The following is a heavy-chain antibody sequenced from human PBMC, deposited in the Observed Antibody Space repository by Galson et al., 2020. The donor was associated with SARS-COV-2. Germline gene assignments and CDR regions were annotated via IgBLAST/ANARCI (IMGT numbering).Heavy chain of an antibody. CDR2: IYTGGQT. V-gene: IGHV3-66*01. D-gene: IGHD6-13*01. CDR3: ASGYRSSWCTIDQ. CDR1: GFRVSSTY. Sequence: GGSLRLSCAVSGFRVSSTYMSWVRQTPGKGLEWVSIIYTGGQTYYGDSVKGRFTISRDTSKNTLYLQINNVRDEDTAVYYCASGYRSSWCTIDQWGQGTQVTVSS. J-gene: IGHJ4*02.